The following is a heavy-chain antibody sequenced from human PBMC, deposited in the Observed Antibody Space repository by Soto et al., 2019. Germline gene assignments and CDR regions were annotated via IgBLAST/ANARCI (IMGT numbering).Heavy chain of an antibody. D-gene: IGHD2-15*01. Sequence: QVQLVQSGAEVNKPGSSVNFSCKASGVTFSSDDISWVRQAPGQGLEWIGGIIPIFGTANYAQKFQGRVTITADESTSTAYMELSSLRSEDTAVYYCARVVANDSDYCGKGTLVTVSS. CDR1: GVTFSSDD. CDR2: IIPIFGTA. CDR3: ARVVANDSDY. J-gene: IGHJ4*02. V-gene: IGHV1-69*12.